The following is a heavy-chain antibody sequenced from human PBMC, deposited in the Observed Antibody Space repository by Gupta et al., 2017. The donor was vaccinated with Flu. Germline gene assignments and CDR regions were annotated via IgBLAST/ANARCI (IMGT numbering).Heavy chain of an antibody. D-gene: IGHD6-13*01. CDR3: ARAFDQQLALDY. CDR1: GVTFNTYG. CDR2: ISSSSSYI. V-gene: IGHV3-21*01. J-gene: IGHJ4*02. Sequence: ELHLVESGGGMVKPGGSLRLSCAASGVTFNTYGIIWVRQAPGKGLEWVSSISSSSSYIYYADSVKGRFTISRDNAKNSLYLQMNSLRAEDTAVYYCARAFDQQLALDYWGQGTLVTVSS.